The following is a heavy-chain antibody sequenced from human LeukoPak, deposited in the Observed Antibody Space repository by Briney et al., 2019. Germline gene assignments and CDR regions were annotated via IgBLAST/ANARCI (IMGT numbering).Heavy chain of an antibody. Sequence: GGSLRLSCAASGFTFSSYAMSWVRQAPGKGLEWVSAISGSGGSTYYADSVKGRFTISRDNSKNTLYLQMNSLRAEDTAVYYCAKDWADYGDYPNSNWFDPWGQGTLVTVSS. V-gene: IGHV3-23*01. CDR3: AKDWADYGDYPNSNWFDP. CDR2: ISGSGGST. D-gene: IGHD4-17*01. J-gene: IGHJ5*02. CDR1: GFTFSSYA.